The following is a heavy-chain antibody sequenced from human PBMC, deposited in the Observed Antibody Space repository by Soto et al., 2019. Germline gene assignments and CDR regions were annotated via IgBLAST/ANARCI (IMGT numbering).Heavy chain of an antibody. D-gene: IGHD6-13*01. J-gene: IGHJ4*02. V-gene: IGHV4-59*01. CDR3: ARYRREAVAGYTLDN. CDR2: VYNSGST. Sequence: SETLSLTCTISGGSISSNYWTWIRQPPGKGLEWIGYVYNSGSTNYNPSLRSRVTISEDTSKSQFSLKVNSMTAADTAVYYCARYRREAVAGYTLDNWGQGILVTVSS. CDR1: GGSISSNY.